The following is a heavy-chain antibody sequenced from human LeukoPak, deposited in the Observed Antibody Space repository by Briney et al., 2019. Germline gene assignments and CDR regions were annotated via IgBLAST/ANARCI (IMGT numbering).Heavy chain of an antibody. V-gene: IGHV1-69*05. D-gene: IGHD6-19*01. CDR3: ATNIHSSGWSDFDY. Sequence: SVKVSCKASGGTFSSYVNWVRQAPGQGLEWMGGIIPIFGTANYAQKFQGRVTITRDTSASTAYMELSSLRSEDTAVYYCATNIHSSGWSDFDYWGQGTLVTVSS. CDR2: IIPIFGTA. J-gene: IGHJ4*02. CDR1: GGTFSSYV.